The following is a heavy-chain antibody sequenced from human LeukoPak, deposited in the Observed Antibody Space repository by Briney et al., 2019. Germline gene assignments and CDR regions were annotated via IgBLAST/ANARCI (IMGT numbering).Heavy chain of an antibody. Sequence: PSETLSLTCSVSGGSISSGTYYWGWIRQPPGKGLEWIANIYYSGNTYYNPSLKSRVAISVDTSKNQFSLKLSSVTAADTAVYYCARTQKGLGGRRAFDIWGQGTMVTVSS. V-gene: IGHV4-39*07. CDR3: ARTQKGLGGRRAFDI. J-gene: IGHJ3*02. D-gene: IGHD3-16*01. CDR2: IYYSGNT. CDR1: GGSISSGTYY.